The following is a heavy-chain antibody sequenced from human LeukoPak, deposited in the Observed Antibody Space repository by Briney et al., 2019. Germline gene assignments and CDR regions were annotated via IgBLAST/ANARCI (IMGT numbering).Heavy chain of an antibody. CDR2: ISRTGVAT. CDR3: AKHSHDGSAPYYEVQFDS. Sequence: GGSLRLSCAASGFTFISFAMSWVRQAPGKGLEWVSTISRTGVATYYANSVKGRFTISRDNSKNTVYLQTNSLRAEDTAVYYCAKHSHDGSAPYYEVQFDSWGQGTLVTVSS. J-gene: IGHJ4*02. D-gene: IGHD3-22*01. V-gene: IGHV3-23*01. CDR1: GFTFISFA.